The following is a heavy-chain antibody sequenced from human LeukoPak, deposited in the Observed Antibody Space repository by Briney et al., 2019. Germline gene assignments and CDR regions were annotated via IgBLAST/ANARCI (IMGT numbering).Heavy chain of an antibody. J-gene: IGHJ6*03. CDR2: FYYSRGT. CDR3: ARAISAWSYFYYMDV. CDR1: GDSITSFY. V-gene: IGHV4-59*01. Sequence: PSETLSLTCTVSGDSITSFYWSWIRQSPGKGLEWIGYFYYSRGTTYNPSLRSRATISADTSQNQFSLKLRSVTAADTAVYYCARAISAWSYFYYMDVWGKGTTVTVSS. D-gene: IGHD6-19*01.